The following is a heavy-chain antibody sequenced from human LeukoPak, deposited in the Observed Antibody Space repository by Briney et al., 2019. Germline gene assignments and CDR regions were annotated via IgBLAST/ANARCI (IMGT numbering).Heavy chain of an antibody. CDR3: ARGDRSGYSH. CDR1: GFIFSDFA. Sequence: GGSLRLSCAASGFIFSDFAMYWVRQAPGKGLEYVSAITDNGGSTYYANSVKGRFTISRDNSKNTLYLQMGSLRAEDMAVYYCARGDRSGYSHWGQGTLVTVSS. V-gene: IGHV3-64*01. J-gene: IGHJ4*02. D-gene: IGHD3-22*01. CDR2: ITDNGGST.